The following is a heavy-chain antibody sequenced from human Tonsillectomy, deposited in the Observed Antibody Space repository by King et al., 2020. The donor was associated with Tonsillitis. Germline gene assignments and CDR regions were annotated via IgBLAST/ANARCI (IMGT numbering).Heavy chain of an antibody. CDR1: GFTFDDYA. CDR2: ISWNSGSI. Sequence: EVQLVQSGGGLVQPGRSLRLSCAASGFTFDDYAMHWVRQAPGKGLEWVSGISWNSGSIGYADSVKGRFTISRDNAKNSLYLQMNSLRAEDTALYYCAKDSAPHYYDSSGYYNWGQGTLVTVSS. D-gene: IGHD3-22*01. V-gene: IGHV3-9*01. J-gene: IGHJ4*02. CDR3: AKDSAPHYYDSSGYYN.